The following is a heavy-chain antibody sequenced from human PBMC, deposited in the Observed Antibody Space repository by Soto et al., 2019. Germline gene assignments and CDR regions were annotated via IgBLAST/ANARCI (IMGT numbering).Heavy chain of an antibody. J-gene: IGHJ4*02. D-gene: IGHD3-22*01. CDR2: IYYSGST. CDR3: ASIRDKYYYDSSGYGY. V-gene: IGHV4-39*01. Sequence: SETLSLTCTVSGGSISSSSYYWGWIRQPPGKGLEWIGSIYYSGSTYYNPSLKSRVTISVDTSKNQFSLKLSSVTAADTAVYYCASIRDKYYYDSSGYGYWGQGTLVTVSS. CDR1: GGSISSSSYY.